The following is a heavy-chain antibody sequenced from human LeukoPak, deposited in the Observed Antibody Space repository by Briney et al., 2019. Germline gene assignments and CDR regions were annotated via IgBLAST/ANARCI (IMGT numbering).Heavy chain of an antibody. CDR1: GYTFTGYY. D-gene: IGHD3-22*01. V-gene: IGHV1-2*02. CDR2: INPNSGGT. J-gene: IGHJ6*03. Sequence: GASVKVSCKASGYTFTGYYMHWVRQAPGQGLEWMGWINPNSGGTNYAQKFQGRVTMTRDTSISTAYMELSRLRSDDTAVYYCARVRSEASSGYYYSYYYYMDVWGKGTTVTVSS. CDR3: ARVRSEASSGYYYSYYYYMDV.